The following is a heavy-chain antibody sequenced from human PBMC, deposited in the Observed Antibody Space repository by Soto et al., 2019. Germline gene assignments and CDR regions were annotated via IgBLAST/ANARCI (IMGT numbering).Heavy chain of an antibody. CDR2: IWYDGSNK. Sequence: PGGSLRLSCAASEFTFSNYSMNWVRQAPGKGLEWVAVIWYDGSNKYYADSVKGRFTISRDNSKNTLYLQMNSLRAEDTAVYYCAKDLFRVVGATMDYWGQGTLVTVSS. CDR3: AKDLFRVVGATMDY. V-gene: IGHV3-30*02. J-gene: IGHJ4*02. CDR1: EFTFSNYS. D-gene: IGHD1-26*01.